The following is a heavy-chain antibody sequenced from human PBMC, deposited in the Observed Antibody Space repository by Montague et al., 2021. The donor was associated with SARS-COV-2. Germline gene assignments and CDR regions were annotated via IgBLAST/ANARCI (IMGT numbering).Heavy chain of an antibody. CDR3: VKGLARLGDVFDY. J-gene: IGHJ4*02. CDR1: GFTFSNYA. D-gene: IGHD3-16*01. Sequence: SLRLSCAASGFTFSNYAMSWVRQAPGKGLECVSSLGGRGGSTYYADSVYGRFTISRDNSDNTVHVQMNGLRVEDAAVYYCVKGLARLGDVFDYWGQGTLVTVSA. CDR2: LGGRGGST. V-gene: IGHV3-23*01.